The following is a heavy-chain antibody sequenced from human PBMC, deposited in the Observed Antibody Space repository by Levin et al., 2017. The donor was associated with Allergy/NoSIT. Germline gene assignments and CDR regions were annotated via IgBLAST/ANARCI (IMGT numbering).Heavy chain of an antibody. CDR3: AKGGGTVTGTWGWFDP. CDR2: INPSGGST. V-gene: IGHV1-46*01. J-gene: IGHJ5*02. Sequence: ASVKVSCKASGYTFTSYYMHWVRQAPGQGLEWMGIINPSGGSTRYAQKFQGRVTMTRDTSTSTAYMELSSLRSEDTAVYYCAKGGGTVTGTWGWFDPWGQGTLVAVSS. CDR1: GYTFTSYY. D-gene: IGHD6-19*01.